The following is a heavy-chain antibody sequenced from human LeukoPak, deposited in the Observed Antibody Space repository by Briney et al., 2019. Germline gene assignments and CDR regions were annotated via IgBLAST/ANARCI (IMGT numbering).Heavy chain of an antibody. V-gene: IGHV4-39*07. CDR3: ARFLAAARPWFDP. J-gene: IGHJ5*02. CDR2: IYYSGST. CDR1: GGSISSSSYY. Sequence: PSETLSLTCTVSGGSISSSSYYWGWIRQPPGKGLEWIGSIYYSGSTYYNPSLKSRVTISVDTSKNQFSLKLSSVTAADTAVYYCARFLAAARPWFDPWGQGTLVTVSS. D-gene: IGHD6-6*01.